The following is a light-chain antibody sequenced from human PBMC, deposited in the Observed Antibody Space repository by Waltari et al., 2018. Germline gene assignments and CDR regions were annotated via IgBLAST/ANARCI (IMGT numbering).Light chain of an antibody. V-gene: IGKV1-39*01. CDR3: QQSYSTPLT. CDR2: AAS. CDR1: QSIAIY. J-gene: IGKJ3*01. Sequence: DIQMTQSPSSLSESVGDRVTITCRASQSIAIYLNWYQQEPGKAPKLLIYAASSLQTGVPSRFSGSGSGTHFTLTISSLQPEDFATYYCQQSYSTPLTVGPGTKVDFQ.